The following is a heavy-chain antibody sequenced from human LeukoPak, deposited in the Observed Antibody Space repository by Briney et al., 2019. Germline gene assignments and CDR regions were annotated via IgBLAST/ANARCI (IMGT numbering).Heavy chain of an antibody. CDR1: GGSISSSNW. V-gene: IGHV4-4*02. CDR2: IYHSGST. CDR3: ASLAYCGGDCYSVYYFDY. Sequence: PSGTLSLTCAVSGGSISSSNWWSWVRQPPGKGLEWIGEIYHSGSTNYNPSLKSRVTISVDTSKNQFSLKLSSVTAADTAVYYCASLAYCGGDCYSVYYFDYWGQGTLVTVSS. J-gene: IGHJ4*02. D-gene: IGHD2-21*01.